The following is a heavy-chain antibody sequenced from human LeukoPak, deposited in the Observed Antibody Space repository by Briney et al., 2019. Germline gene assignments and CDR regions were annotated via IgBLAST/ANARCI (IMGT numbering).Heavy chain of an antibody. CDR1: GGSLSSSSYY. D-gene: IGHD3-9*01. V-gene: IGHV4-39*02. J-gene: IGHJ4*02. CDR2: IYYSGST. CDR3: TRGSYDVLTGDSTLGEY. Sequence: SETLSLTCTVSGGSLSSSSYYWGWVRQPPGKGLEWIGNIYYSGSTYYNPSLKSRLTISLDTSQRHFSLRLSSVTAADTASYYCTRGSYDVLTGDSTLGEYWGQGTLVTVSS.